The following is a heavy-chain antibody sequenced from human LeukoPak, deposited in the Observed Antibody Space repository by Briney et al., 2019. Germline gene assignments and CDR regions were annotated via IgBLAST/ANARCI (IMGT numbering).Heavy chain of an antibody. J-gene: IGHJ4*02. V-gene: IGHV3-74*01. Sequence: GGSLRLSCAASGFTLSRYWVHWVRQAPGKGLVWVSRINTDGSYTSYADSVEGRFTISRDNAKNTLYLQMNSLRAEDTAVYYCARDKGGYDGYWGQGTLVTVSS. CDR3: ARDKGGYDGY. CDR2: INTDGSYT. D-gene: IGHD5-12*01. CDR1: GFTLSRYW.